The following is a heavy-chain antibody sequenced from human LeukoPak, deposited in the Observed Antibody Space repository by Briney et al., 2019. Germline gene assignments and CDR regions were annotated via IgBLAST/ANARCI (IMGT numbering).Heavy chain of an antibody. CDR2: IYYSGST. V-gene: IGHV4-30-4*01. Sequence: SETLSLTCTVSGDSISSGEYYWSRIRQPPGKGLEWIGYIYYSGSTYYNPSLKSRVTISLDTSKNQLSLKLSSVTAADTAVYYCARVEPSRSGYDYWIFDYWGQGTLVTVSS. J-gene: IGHJ4*02. CDR1: GDSISSGEYY. CDR3: ARVEPSRSGYDYWIFDY. D-gene: IGHD5-12*01.